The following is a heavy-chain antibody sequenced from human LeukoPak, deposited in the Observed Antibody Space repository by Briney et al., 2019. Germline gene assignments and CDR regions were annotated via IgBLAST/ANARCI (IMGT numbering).Heavy chain of an antibody. Sequence: ASVKVSCKASGYTFTSYDINWVRQATGQGLEWMGWMNPKSGNTGYAQKFQGRVTMTRNTSISTAYMELSSLRAEDTAVYYCAKEGRFYSSSWYYFDYWGQGTLVTVSS. V-gene: IGHV1-8*01. J-gene: IGHJ4*02. CDR3: AKEGRFYSSSWYYFDY. CDR1: GYTFTSYD. D-gene: IGHD6-13*01. CDR2: MNPKSGNT.